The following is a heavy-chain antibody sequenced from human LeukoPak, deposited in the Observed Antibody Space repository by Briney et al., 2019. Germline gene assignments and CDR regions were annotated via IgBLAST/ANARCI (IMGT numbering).Heavy chain of an antibody. CDR3: ARDPDSSWYDY. V-gene: IGHV4-59*01. CDR2: IYYSGST. Sequence: SETLSLTCTVSRGSISSYYWSWIRQPPGKGLEWIGYIYYSGSTNYNPSLKSRVTISVDTSKNQFSLKLSSVTAADTAVYYCARDPDSSWYDYWGQGTLVTVSS. J-gene: IGHJ4*02. D-gene: IGHD6-13*01. CDR1: RGSISSYY.